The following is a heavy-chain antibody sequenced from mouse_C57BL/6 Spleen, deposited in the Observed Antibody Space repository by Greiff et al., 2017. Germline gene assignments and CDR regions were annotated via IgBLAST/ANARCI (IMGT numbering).Heavy chain of an antibody. CDR2: ISYDGSN. Sequence: VQLQQSGPGLVKPSQSLSLTCSVTGYSITSGYYWNWIRQFPGNKLEWMGYISYDGSNNYNPSLKNRISITRDTSKNQFFLKLNLVTTEDAATYYCESSTTVVEGYAMDDWGQGTSVTVSS. CDR1: GYSITSGYY. J-gene: IGHJ4*01. V-gene: IGHV3-6*01. CDR3: ESSTTVVEGYAMDD. D-gene: IGHD1-1*01.